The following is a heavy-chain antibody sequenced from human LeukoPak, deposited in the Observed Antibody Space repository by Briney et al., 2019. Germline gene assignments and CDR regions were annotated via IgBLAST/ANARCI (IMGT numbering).Heavy chain of an antibody. J-gene: IGHJ4*02. D-gene: IGHD3-3*01. CDR2: ISGSGGST. Sequence: PGGSLRLSCAASGFTFSSYAMSWVRQAPGKGLEWVSAISGSGGSTYYADSVKGRFTISRDNSKNTLYLQMNSLRAEDTAVYYCAKGRPYYDFWSGPGGGNYFDYWGQGTLVTVSS. CDR1: GFTFSSYA. CDR3: AKGRPYYDFWSGPGGGNYFDY. V-gene: IGHV3-23*01.